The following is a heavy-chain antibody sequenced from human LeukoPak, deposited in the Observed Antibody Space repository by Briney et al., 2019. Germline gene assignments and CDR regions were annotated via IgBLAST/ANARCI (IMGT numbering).Heavy chain of an antibody. CDR3: ATASRYSSGWYPMGRYYYYYGMDV. V-gene: IGHV1-24*01. Sequence: ASVKVSCKVSGYTLTELSMHWVRQAPGKGLEWMGGFDPEDGETIYAQKFQGRVTMTEDTSTDTAYMELSSLRSEDTAVYYCATASRYSSGWYPMGRYYYYYGMDVWGQGTMVTVSS. CDR2: FDPEDGET. D-gene: IGHD6-19*01. CDR1: GYTLTELS. J-gene: IGHJ6*02.